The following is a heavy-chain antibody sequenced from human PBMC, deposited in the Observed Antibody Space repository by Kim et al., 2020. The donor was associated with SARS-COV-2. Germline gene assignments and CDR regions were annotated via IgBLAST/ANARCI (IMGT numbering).Heavy chain of an antibody. J-gene: IGHJ6*02. CDR3: AKRTVTTRDYYYYGMDV. Sequence: VKGRFTSSRDNSKNTLYLQMNSLRAEDTAVYYCAKRTVTTRDYYYYGMDVWGQGTTVTVSS. D-gene: IGHD4-17*01. V-gene: IGHV3-23*01.